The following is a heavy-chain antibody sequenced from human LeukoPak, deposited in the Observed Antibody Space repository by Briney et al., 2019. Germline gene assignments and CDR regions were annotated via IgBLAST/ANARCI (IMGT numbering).Heavy chain of an antibody. CDR2: IYYSGST. CDR1: GGSVSSGSYY. Sequence: SETLSLTCTVSGGSVSSGSYYWSWIRQPPGKGLEWIGYIYYSGSTNYNPSLKSRVTISVDTSKNQFSLKLSSVAAADTAVYHCAREAMYSYGNNFDYWGQGTLVTVSS. V-gene: IGHV4-61*01. J-gene: IGHJ4*02. CDR3: AREAMYSYGNNFDY. D-gene: IGHD5-18*01.